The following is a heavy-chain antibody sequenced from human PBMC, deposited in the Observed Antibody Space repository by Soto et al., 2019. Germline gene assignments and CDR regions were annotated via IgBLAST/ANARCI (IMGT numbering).Heavy chain of an antibody. D-gene: IGHD3-22*01. Sequence: QAQLVQSGAEVQKPGASVKLSCTASGYTFTKNYMHWVRQAPGQGLEWIGIIVPSGGSTNFAPKFHGRVTMTRDTSTNTVYMELSSLTSEDTAMYHCARSAYDDSGFYSSYWYFDLWGRGSLVTVSS. CDR2: IVPSGGST. J-gene: IGHJ2*01. CDR1: GYTFTKNY. V-gene: IGHV1-46*01. CDR3: ARSAYDDSGFYSSYWYFDL.